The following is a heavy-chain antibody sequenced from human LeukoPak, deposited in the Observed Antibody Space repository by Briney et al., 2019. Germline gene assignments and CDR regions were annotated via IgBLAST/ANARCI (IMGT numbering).Heavy chain of an antibody. V-gene: IGHV3-33*01. Sequence: GGSLRLSCAASGFTFSSYGMHWVRQAPGKGLEWGAVIWYDGSNKYYADSVKGRFTISRDNSKNTLYLQMNSLRAEDTAVYYCARDYYGSGSPPDYWGQGTLVTVSS. D-gene: IGHD3-10*01. CDR1: GFTFSSYG. CDR2: IWYDGSNK. J-gene: IGHJ4*02. CDR3: ARDYYGSGSPPDY.